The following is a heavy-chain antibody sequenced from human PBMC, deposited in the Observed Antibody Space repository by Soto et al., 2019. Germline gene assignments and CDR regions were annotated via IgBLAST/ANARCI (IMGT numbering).Heavy chain of an antibody. V-gene: IGHV4-4*02. CDR2: IYHTGSS. CDR3: AGGPSTNYCLDR. D-gene: IGHD3-10*01. J-gene: IGHJ5*02. CDR1: GASISTNNW. Sequence: QVRLQESGPGLVKPSGTLSLTCAVSGASISTNNWWTWARQPPGKGLEWIGEIYHTGSSNYNPSLKNRVTISVEKVKNQFSLTLSSVTAADTAVYYCAGGPSTNYCLDRWGQGTLVTVSS.